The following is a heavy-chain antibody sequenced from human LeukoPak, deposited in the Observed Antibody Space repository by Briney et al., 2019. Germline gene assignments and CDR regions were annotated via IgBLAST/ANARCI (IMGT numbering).Heavy chain of an antibody. D-gene: IGHD2-2*01. CDR3: AKAEEEVVPAAIRYYYYYYMDV. Sequence: GGSLRLSCAASGFTFSSYWMSWVRQAPGKGLEWVANIKQDGSEKYYVDSVKGRFTISRDNAKNSLYLQMNSLRVEDTAVYYCAKAEEEVVPAAIRYYYYYYMDVWGKGTTVTISS. V-gene: IGHV3-7*01. CDR2: IKQDGSEK. CDR1: GFTFSSYW. J-gene: IGHJ6*03.